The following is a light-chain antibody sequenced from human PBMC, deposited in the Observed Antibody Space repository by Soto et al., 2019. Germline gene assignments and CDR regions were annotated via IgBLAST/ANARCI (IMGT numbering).Light chain of an antibody. Sequence: QSALTQPPSVSSAPGQKVTISCSGSSSNIGDDYVSWYQQLPGTAPKLLIYRNNQRPSGVPDRFSGSKSGTSASLAISGLRSEDEADYYCAAWDDSLSGHVVFGGGTKLTVL. J-gene: IGLJ2*01. V-gene: IGLV1-47*01. CDR2: RNN. CDR1: SSNIGDDY. CDR3: AAWDDSLSGHVV.